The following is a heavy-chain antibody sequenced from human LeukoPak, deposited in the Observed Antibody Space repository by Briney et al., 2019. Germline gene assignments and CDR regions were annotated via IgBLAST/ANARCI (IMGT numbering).Heavy chain of an antibody. J-gene: IGHJ4*02. V-gene: IGHV3-30*02. CDR2: IRYDGSNK. CDR1: GFTFSSYG. D-gene: IGHD3-22*01. CDR3: AKELTPRAYYYDSSGEFDY. Sequence: GGSLRLSCAASGFTFSSYGMHWVRQAPGKGLEWVAFIRYDGSNKYYADSVKGRFTISRDNSKNTLYLQMNSLRAEDTAVYYCAKELTPRAYYYDSSGEFDYWGQGTLVTVSS.